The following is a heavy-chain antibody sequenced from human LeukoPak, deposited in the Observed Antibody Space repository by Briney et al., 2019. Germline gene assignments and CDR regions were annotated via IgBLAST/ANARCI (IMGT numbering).Heavy chain of an antibody. CDR2: IYYSGNT. V-gene: IGHV4-59*01. CDR1: GGSISNYY. D-gene: IGHD2-2*01. J-gene: IGHJ4*02. CDR3: ARSYCSSTNCYPYYFDP. Sequence: SETLSLTCTVSGGSISNYYWSWIRQPPGKGLEWIGYIYYSGNTNYNPSLNSRVTISLDTSKNQFSLKLSSVTAADTAVYYCARSYCSSTNCYPYYFDPWGQGTLVTVSS.